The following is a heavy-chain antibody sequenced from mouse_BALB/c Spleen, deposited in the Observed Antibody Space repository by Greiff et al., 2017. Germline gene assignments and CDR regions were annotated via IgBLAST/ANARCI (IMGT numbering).Heavy chain of an antibody. CDR2: ISSGGST. J-gene: IGHJ3*01. V-gene: IGHV5-6-5*01. Sequence: DVQLVESGGGLVKPGGSLKLSCAASGFTFSSYAMSWVRQTPEKRLEWVASISSGGSTYYPDSVKGRFTISRDNARNILYLQMSSLRSEDTAMYYCAREGIYYDYPAWFAYWGQGTLVTVSA. CDR3: AREGIYYDYPAWFAY. D-gene: IGHD2-4*01. CDR1: GFTFSSYA.